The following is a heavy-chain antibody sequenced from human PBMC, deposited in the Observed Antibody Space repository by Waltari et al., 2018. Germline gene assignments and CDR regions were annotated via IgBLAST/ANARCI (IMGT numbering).Heavy chain of an antibody. CDR3: ARAPGVRVGFDF. D-gene: IGHD3-22*01. V-gene: IGHV4-59*01. CDR1: GGSISSYY. J-gene: IGHJ4*02. Sequence: QVQLQESGPGLVKPSETLSLTCTVSGGSISSYYWSWLRQPPGKGLEWIGYIHYSGSTNYNPSLKSRVTMSIDTSKNQFALELSSVTAADTAVYYCARAPGVRVGFDFWGQGTLVTVSS. CDR2: IHYSGST.